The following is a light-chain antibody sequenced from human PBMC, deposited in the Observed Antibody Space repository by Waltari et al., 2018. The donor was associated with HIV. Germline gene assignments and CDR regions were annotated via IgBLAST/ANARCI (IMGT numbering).Light chain of an antibody. CDR1: HVITND. Sequence: DIQMTKSPSSLSASVGDRVTITCRASHVITNDLAWYQQKPGKAPERLIYATSILQGGVPSRFSGSGSGTDFTLTISRLQPEDSAIYYCLQYNNYPQTFGRGTKVEI. CDR3: LQYNNYPQT. CDR2: ATS. V-gene: IGKV1-17*01. J-gene: IGKJ4*02.